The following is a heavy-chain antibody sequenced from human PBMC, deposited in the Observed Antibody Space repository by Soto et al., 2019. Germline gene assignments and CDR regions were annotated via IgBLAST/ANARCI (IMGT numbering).Heavy chain of an antibody. J-gene: IGHJ6*02. Sequence: QVQLVQSGAEVKKPGSSVKVSCKTSRDTFNKYALNWVRQAPGQGLEWMGWIIPIFSSRNYAEKFQGRVTITADDSTSTAYMELRSLRFEDTAVYYCARGETYLVVWGQGTTVTVSS. CDR1: RDTFNKYA. CDR2: IIPIFSSR. V-gene: IGHV1-69*01. D-gene: IGHD3-16*01. CDR3: ARGETYLVV.